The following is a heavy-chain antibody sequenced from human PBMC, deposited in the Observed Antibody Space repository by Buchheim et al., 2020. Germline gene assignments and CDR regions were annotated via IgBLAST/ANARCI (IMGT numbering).Heavy chain of an antibody. Sequence: QITLKESGPTLVKPTQTLTLTCTFSGFSLSTSGVGVGWIRQPPGKALEWLALIYWDDDKRYSPSLKSRLPIAKDTSKTQVVLTMTNMDPVDTATYYCAHIPGSGWYKGYYFDYWGQGTL. CDR1: GFSLSTSGVG. CDR3: AHIPGSGWYKGYYFDY. CDR2: IYWDDDK. D-gene: IGHD6-19*01. V-gene: IGHV2-5*02. J-gene: IGHJ4*02.